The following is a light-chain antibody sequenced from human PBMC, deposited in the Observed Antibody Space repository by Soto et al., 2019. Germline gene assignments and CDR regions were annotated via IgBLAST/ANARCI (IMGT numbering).Light chain of an antibody. V-gene: IGLV2-14*03. CDR3: ISYTSSATYV. CDR1: SGDVGGYNY. Sequence: QSALTQPASVSGSPGQSITISCTGTSGDVGGYNYVSWYQHHPGKAPKVMIYDVSNRPSGVSNRFSGSKSGNTASLTISGLQAEDEADYYCISYTSSATYVFGTGTKLTV. J-gene: IGLJ1*01. CDR2: DVS.